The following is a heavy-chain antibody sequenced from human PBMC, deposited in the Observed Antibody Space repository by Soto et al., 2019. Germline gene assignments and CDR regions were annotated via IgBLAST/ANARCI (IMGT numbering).Heavy chain of an antibody. D-gene: IGHD3-22*01. Sequence: GSLRLACAASGFTFSSYEMNWVRQAPGKGLEWVSYISSSGSTIYYADSVKGRFTISRDNAKNSLYLQMNSLRAEDTAVYYCARSGSGYPFDYWGQGTLVTVSS. CDR1: GFTFSSYE. CDR2: ISSSGSTI. V-gene: IGHV3-48*03. J-gene: IGHJ4*02. CDR3: ARSGSGYPFDY.